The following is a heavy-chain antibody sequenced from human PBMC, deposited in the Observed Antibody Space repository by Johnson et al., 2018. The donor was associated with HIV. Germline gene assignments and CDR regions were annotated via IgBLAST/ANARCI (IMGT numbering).Heavy chain of an antibody. CDR3: ARGGLGDYVVAFDI. CDR2: ISYDGSNK. Sequence: QMQLVESGGGVVQPGRSLRLSCAASGFTFSSYAMHWVRQAPGKGLEWVAVISYDGSNKYYADSVKGRLTISRDNSKNTLYLQMNSLRAEDTAVYYCARGGLGDYVVAFDIWGQGTMVTVSS. J-gene: IGHJ3*02. V-gene: IGHV3-30-3*01. D-gene: IGHD4-17*01. CDR1: GFTFSSYA.